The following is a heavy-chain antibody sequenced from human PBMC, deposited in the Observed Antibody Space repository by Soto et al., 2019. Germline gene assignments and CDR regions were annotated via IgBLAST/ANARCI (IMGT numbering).Heavy chain of an antibody. D-gene: IGHD3-22*01. V-gene: IGHV4-34*01. CDR3: ARGNYDSSGYYYEDSAYYYCMDV. Sequence: QVQLQQWGAGLLKPSETLSLTCAVYGGSFSGYYWSWIRQPPGKGLEGSGAINHSGSTNYNPSLKSRVTISVDTSKNQFSLKLSSVTAADTAVYYCARGNYDSSGYYYEDSAYYYCMDVWGQGTTVTVSS. J-gene: IGHJ6*02. CDR2: INHSGST. CDR1: GGSFSGYY.